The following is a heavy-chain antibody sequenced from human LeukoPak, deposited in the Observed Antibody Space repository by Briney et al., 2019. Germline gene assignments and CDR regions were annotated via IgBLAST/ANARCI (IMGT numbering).Heavy chain of an antibody. V-gene: IGHV4-39*07. D-gene: IGHD4-17*01. Sequence: SETLSLTCTVSGGSISSSSYYWGWIRQPPGKGLEWIGSIYYSGSTYYNPSLKSRVTISVDTSKNQFSLKLSSVTAADTAVYYCARESGGDYYYGMDVWGQGTTVTVSS. CDR3: ARESGGDYYYGMDV. CDR2: IYYSGST. CDR1: GGSISSSSYY. J-gene: IGHJ6*02.